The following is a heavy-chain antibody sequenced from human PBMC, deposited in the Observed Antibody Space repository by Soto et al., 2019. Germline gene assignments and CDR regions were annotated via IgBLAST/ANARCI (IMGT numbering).Heavy chain of an antibody. V-gene: IGHV4-34*01. Sequence: PSETLSLTCAVYGGSFSGYYWSWIRQPPGKGLEWIGEINHSGSTNYNPSLKSRVTISVDTSKNQFSLKLSSVTAADTAVYYCARGLIVATIYQYYFDYWGQGTLVTVSS. D-gene: IGHD5-12*01. CDR3: ARGLIVATIYQYYFDY. CDR2: INHSGST. J-gene: IGHJ4*02. CDR1: GGSFSGYY.